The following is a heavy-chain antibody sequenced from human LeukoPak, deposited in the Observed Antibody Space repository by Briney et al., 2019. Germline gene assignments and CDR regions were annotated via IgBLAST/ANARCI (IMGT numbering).Heavy chain of an antibody. CDR2: ISNTGGTI. CDR1: GFTFSSYS. V-gene: IGHV3-48*01. D-gene: IGHD5-24*01. Sequence: GGSLSLACAASGFTFSSYSMNWVRQAPGEGLEWISYISNTGGTIKYADSVKGRFTISRDNGKNSLYLQMNSLRAEDTAVYYCARDFRRWLHIGSAFDIWGQGTMVTVSS. J-gene: IGHJ3*02. CDR3: ARDFRRWLHIGSAFDI.